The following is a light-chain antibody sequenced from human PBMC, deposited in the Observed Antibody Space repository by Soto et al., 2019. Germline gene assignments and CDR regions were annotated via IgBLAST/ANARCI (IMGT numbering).Light chain of an antibody. Sequence: EIVLTQSPGTLSLSPGDRATLSCRASQSLSVSYIAWYQQRPGQAPRLLIYGTSTRATGIPDRFSGSASGTDFTLAISRLEAEDFAVYYCHQFGDSPQTFGQGTTVEI. CDR1: QSLSVSY. CDR3: HQFGDSPQT. CDR2: GTS. J-gene: IGKJ1*01. V-gene: IGKV3-20*01.